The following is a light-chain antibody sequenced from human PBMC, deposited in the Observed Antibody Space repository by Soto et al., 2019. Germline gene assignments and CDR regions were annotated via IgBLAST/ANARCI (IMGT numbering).Light chain of an antibody. J-gene: IGLJ1*01. CDR2: DVT. CDR1: SSDVGGYNY. CDR3: CSYAGRYTFYV. V-gene: IGLV2-11*01. Sequence: QSALTQPRSVSGSPGQSVTISCTVTSSDVGGYNYVSWYQQHPGKAPKLMIYDVTKRPSGVPDRFSGSKSGNTDSLTISGLQAEDEADYYCCSYAGRYTFYVFGTGTKVTVL.